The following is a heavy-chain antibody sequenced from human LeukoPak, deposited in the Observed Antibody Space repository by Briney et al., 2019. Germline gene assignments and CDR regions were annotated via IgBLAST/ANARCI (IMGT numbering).Heavy chain of an antibody. CDR3: ARGATYGSGTYSYFDY. D-gene: IGHD3-10*01. J-gene: IGHJ4*02. CDR1: GFTFSSNY. V-gene: IGHV3-53*01. Sequence: GGSLRLSCAASGFTFSSNYMSWVRQAPGKGLEWVSVIYSGGSTYYADSVKGRFTISRDNSENTLFLQMNSLRAEDTAVYYCARGATYGSGTYSYFDYWGQGTLVTVSS. CDR2: IYSGGST.